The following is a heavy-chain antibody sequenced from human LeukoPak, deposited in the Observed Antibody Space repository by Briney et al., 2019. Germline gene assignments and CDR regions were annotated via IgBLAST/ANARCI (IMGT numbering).Heavy chain of an antibody. CDR3: ARGLGYNYAYYFDY. CDR2: VDYSGST. V-gene: IGHV4-59*01. Sequence: SETLSLTCTVSGGSISTYYWSWIRQPPGKGLEWIGYVDYSGSTNYSPSLKSRVTISIDTSKKQFSLKLSSVTAAGTAVYYCARGLGYNYAYYFDYWGQGTLVTVSS. D-gene: IGHD5-18*01. J-gene: IGHJ4*02. CDR1: GGSISTYY.